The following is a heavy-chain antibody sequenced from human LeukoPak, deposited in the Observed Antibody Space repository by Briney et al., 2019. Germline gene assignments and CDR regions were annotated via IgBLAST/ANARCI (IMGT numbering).Heavy chain of an antibody. V-gene: IGHV3-9*01. CDR3: AKDIDYDILTGYYDY. CDR2: ISWNSGSI. CDR1: GLTFDDYA. Sequence: GGSLRLSCAASGLTFDDYAMHWVRHAPGKGLEWVSGISWNSGSIGYADSVKGRFTISRDNAKNSLYLQMNSLRAEDTALYYCAKDIDYDILTGYYDYWGQGTLVTVSS. J-gene: IGHJ4*02. D-gene: IGHD3-9*01.